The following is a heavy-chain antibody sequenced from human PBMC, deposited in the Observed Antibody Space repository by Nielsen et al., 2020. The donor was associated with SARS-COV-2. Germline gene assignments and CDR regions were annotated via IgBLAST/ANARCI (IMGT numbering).Heavy chain of an antibody. J-gene: IGHJ3*02. Sequence: SLKISCAASGFTFDYYAMHLVRQAPGKVLELVSGIFFYSGSIGYADSVKGRFTISRDNAKNSLYLQMNSLRAEDTALYYCAKDTNQWGEHDAFDIWGQGTMVTVSS. CDR2: IFFYSGSI. D-gene: IGHD1-26*01. CDR1: GFTFDYYA. CDR3: AKDTNQWGEHDAFDI. V-gene: IGHV3-9*01.